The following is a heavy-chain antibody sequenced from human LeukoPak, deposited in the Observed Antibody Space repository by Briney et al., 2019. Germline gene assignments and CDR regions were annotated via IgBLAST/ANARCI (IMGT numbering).Heavy chain of an antibody. CDR1: GGFISSYY. Sequence: SETLSLTCTVSGGFISSYYWSWIRQPPGKGLEWIGYIYYSGSTNYNPSLKSRVTISVDTSKNQFSLKLSSVTAADTAVYYCARMGLDTYSGYYLMRWGQGTLVTVSS. CDR3: ARMGLDTYSGYYLMR. V-gene: IGHV4-59*01. D-gene: IGHD3-22*01. CDR2: IYYSGST. J-gene: IGHJ4*02.